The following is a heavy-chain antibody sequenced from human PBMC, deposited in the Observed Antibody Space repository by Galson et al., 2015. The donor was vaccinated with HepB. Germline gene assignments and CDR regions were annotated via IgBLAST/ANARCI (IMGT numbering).Heavy chain of an antibody. V-gene: IGHV3-23*01. CDR3: AKAACGSHRSYYFDY. CDR2: IHNDGETT. CDR1: GFTFSCCA. D-gene: IGHD3-16*02. J-gene: IGHJ4*02. Sequence: SLRLSCAASGFTFSCCAMTWVRQTPGKGLEWISLIHNDGETTQHADSVKGRFSISRDNSKNEVSMQMNSLRAEDTAVYCCAKAACGSHRSYYFDYWCQGTTVTVSS.